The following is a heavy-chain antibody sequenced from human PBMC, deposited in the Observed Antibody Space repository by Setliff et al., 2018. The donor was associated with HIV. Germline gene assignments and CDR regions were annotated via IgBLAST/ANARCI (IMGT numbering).Heavy chain of an antibody. CDR2: VYWNGNNL. Sequence: HPGGSLRLSCAASGFTFSNYAMTWVRQAPGKGLEWVSGVYWNGNNLGYAESVQGRFIISRDNAKKSLYLQMNSLRVEDTALYYCARDRGGSYTPLDYWGQGTLVTVSS. J-gene: IGHJ4*02. CDR3: ARDRGGSYTPLDY. V-gene: IGHV3-9*01. CDR1: GFTFSNYA. D-gene: IGHD1-26*01.